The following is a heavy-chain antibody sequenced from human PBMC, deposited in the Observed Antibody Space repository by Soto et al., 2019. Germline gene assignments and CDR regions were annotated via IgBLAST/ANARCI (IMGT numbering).Heavy chain of an antibody. Sequence: GGSLRLSCTASGFTFSSYGMHWVRQAPGKGLEWVAVIWYVGSNKYYADSVKGRFTISRDNSKSTLYLQMNSLRVEDTAVYYCATLILDDSVDYWGQGTLVTVSS. CDR3: ATLILDDSVDY. D-gene: IGHD3-3*01. CDR1: GFTFSSYG. V-gene: IGHV3-33*03. J-gene: IGHJ4*02. CDR2: IWYVGSNK.